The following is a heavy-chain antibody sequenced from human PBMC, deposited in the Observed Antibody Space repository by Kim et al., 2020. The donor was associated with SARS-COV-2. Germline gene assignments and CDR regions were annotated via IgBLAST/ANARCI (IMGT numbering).Heavy chain of an antibody. J-gene: IGHJ4*02. V-gene: IGHV3-9*01. Sequence: YADSVKGRFTISRDNAKSSLYLQMNSRRAEDTAFYFCAKDTVVADFYYLEYWGQGTLVTVSS. D-gene: IGHD3-22*01. CDR3: AKDTVVADFYYLEY.